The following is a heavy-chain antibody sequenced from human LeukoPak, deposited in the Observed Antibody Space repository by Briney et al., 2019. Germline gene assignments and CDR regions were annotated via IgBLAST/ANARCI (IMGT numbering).Heavy chain of an antibody. V-gene: IGHV3-48*03. J-gene: IGHJ4*02. D-gene: IGHD3-10*01. CDR2: ISSSGSTI. CDR1: GFTFSSYE. CDR3: ARGLGSGSYYDY. Sequence: GGSLRLSCAASGFTFSSYEMNWVRQAPGKGLEWVSYISSSGSTIYYADSVKGRFTISRDNAKNSLYLQMNSLRAEDTAVYYCARGLGSGSYYDYWGQGTLVTVSS.